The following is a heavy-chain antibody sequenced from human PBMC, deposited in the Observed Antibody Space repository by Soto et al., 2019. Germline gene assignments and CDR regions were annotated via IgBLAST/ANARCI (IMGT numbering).Heavy chain of an antibody. CDR1: GFTFSRFW. Sequence: LRLSCAASGFTFSRFWMHWVRQAPGKGLVWVSRINTDGSSTTYADSVKGRFTISRDNAKNTLYLQMDSLRAEDTGVYYCTRDPGAYSSTWSFYFDSWGQGTLVTVSS. CDR3: TRDPGAYSSTWSFYFDS. CDR2: INTDGSST. V-gene: IGHV3-74*01. J-gene: IGHJ4*02. D-gene: IGHD6-13*01.